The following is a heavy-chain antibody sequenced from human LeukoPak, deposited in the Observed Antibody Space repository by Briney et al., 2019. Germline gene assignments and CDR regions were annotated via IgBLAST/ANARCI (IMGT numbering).Heavy chain of an antibody. D-gene: IGHD4-17*01. CDR2: ISGSGGST. J-gene: IGHJ4*02. CDR1: GFTFNSYA. CDR3: AKDFRTVTATIDY. Sequence: GGSLRLSCAASGFTFNSYAMYWVRQAPGKGLEWVSAISGSGGSTYYADSVKGRFTISRDNSKNTLYLQMNSLRAEDTAVYYCAKDFRTVTATIDYWGQGTLVTVSS. V-gene: IGHV3-23*01.